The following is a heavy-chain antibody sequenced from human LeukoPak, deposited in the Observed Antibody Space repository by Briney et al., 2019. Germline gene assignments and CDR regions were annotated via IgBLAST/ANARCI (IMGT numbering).Heavy chain of an antibody. CDR2: IWYDGSNK. CDR1: GFTFSSYG. D-gene: IGHD2-15*01. Sequence: GGSLRLSCAASGFTFSSYGMHWVRQAPGKGLEWVAVIWYDGSNKYYADSVKGRFTISRDNSKNTLYLQMNSLRAEDTAVYYCAREGDIVVTGNYYFDYWGQGTLVTVSS. J-gene: IGHJ4*02. CDR3: AREGDIVVTGNYYFDY. V-gene: IGHV3-33*01.